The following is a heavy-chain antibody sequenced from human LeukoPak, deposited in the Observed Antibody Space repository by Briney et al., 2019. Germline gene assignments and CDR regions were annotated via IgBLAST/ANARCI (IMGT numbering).Heavy chain of an antibody. J-gene: IGHJ6*03. Sequence: GGSLRLSCAASGFTFSSYAMSWVRQAPGKGLEWVSIISGSGGSTYYAGSVKGRFTISRDNSKNTLYLQMTSLRAEDTAVYYCAKDRDEGLFYYYYYMDVWGKGTTVTISS. CDR2: ISGSGGST. CDR1: GFTFSSYA. D-gene: IGHD5-24*01. CDR3: AKDRDEGLFYYYYYMDV. V-gene: IGHV3-23*01.